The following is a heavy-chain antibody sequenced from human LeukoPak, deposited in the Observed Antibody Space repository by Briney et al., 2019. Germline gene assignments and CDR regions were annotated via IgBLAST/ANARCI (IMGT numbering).Heavy chain of an antibody. J-gene: IGHJ4*02. CDR1: GYTFTSYG. D-gene: IGHD4-17*01. CDR3: ARDSATVRPSSFDY. CDR2: ISAYNGNT. V-gene: IGHV1-18*01. Sequence: GVSVKVSCKASGYTFTSYGISWVRQAPGQGLEWMGWISAYNGNTNYAQKLQGRVTMTTDTSTSTAYMELRSLRSDDTAVYYCARDSATVRPSSFDYWGQGTLVTVSS.